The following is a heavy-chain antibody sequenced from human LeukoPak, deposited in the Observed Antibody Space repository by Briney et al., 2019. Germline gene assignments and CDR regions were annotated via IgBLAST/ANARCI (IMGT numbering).Heavy chain of an antibody. CDR1: GFSFSGYY. J-gene: IGHJ4*02. V-gene: IGHV3-11*01. CDR3: VRDLDEDSGGTHFDS. Sequence: GGSLRLSCAVSGFSFSGYYMSWVRQAPGKGLEWVSYISNSGSTIYYADSVKGRFTISRDNAKNSLYLQMNSLRAEDTAMYYCVRDLDEDSGGTHFDSWGQGTLVTVSS. D-gene: IGHD3-10*01. CDR2: ISNSGSTI.